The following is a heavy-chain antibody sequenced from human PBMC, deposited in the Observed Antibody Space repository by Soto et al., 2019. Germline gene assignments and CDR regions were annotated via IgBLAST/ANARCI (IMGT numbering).Heavy chain of an antibody. CDR3: AKSSSYSGSQYYFDY. D-gene: IGHD1-26*01. V-gene: IGHV3-23*01. CDR2: ISGSGGST. CDR1: GFTFSSYA. Sequence: EVQLLESGGGLVQPGGSLRLSCAASGFTFSSYAMSWVRQAPGKGLEWVSAISGSGGSTYYADSVKGRFTISRDNSKNALYLQMNSLRAEDTAVYYCAKSSSYSGSQYYFDYWGQGTLVTVSS. J-gene: IGHJ4*02.